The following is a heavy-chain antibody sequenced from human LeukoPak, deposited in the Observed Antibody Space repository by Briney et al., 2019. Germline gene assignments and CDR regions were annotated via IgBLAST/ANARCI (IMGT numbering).Heavy chain of an antibody. CDR3: ARGQHYYDSSGYPGGNWFDP. CDR1: GYTFTSYY. CDR2: INPSGGST. D-gene: IGHD3-22*01. J-gene: IGHJ5*02. Sequence: VASVKVSCKASGYTFTSYYMHWVRQAPGQGLEWMGMINPSGGSTSYAQKFQGRVTMTRDTSTSTVYMELSSLRSEDTAVYYCARGQHYYDSSGYPGGNWFDPWGQGTLVTVSS. V-gene: IGHV1-46*01.